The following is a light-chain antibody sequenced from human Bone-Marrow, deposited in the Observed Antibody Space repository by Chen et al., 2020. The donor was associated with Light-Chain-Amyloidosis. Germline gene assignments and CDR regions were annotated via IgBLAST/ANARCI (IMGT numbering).Light chain of an antibody. CDR1: NIGSTI. V-gene: IGLV3-21*02. J-gene: IGLJ3*02. CDR2: DDS. Sequence: SYVLTPPSSVSVAPGQTATIAFGGNNIGSTIVHWYQQTPGQAPLLVVYDDSDRPPGIPERLSGSNSGNTATLTISRVEAGDEADYYCQVWDRSSDRPVFGGGTKLTVL. CDR3: QVWDRSSDRPV.